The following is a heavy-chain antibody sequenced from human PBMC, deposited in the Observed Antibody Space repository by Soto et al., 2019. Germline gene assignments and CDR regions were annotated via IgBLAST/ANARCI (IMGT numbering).Heavy chain of an antibody. V-gene: IGHV1-2*04. CDR2: INPNSGGT. CDR3: ARGHMVRGVIYYYGMDV. CDR1: GYTFTVYY. D-gene: IGHD3-10*01. J-gene: IGHJ6*02. Sequence: ASVKVSCKASGYTFTVYYRHWVRQAPGQGLEWMGWINPNSGGTNYAQKFQGWVTMTRDTSISTAYMELSRLRSDDTAVYYCARGHMVRGVIYYYGMDVWGQGTTVTVSS.